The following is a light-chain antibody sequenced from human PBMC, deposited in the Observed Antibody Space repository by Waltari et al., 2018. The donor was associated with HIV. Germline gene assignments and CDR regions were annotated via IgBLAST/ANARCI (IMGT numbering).Light chain of an antibody. Sequence: LVLTQSPGTLSLSPGERATLSCRASQSVTSSFLSWYQQKPGQAPRLLIYGASSRATGIPDRFSGGGSGTDFTLTISRLEPEDFAVYYCQQYGSSPLTFGGGTKVDIK. CDR1: QSVTSSF. CDR3: QQYGSSPLT. J-gene: IGKJ4*01. CDR2: GAS. V-gene: IGKV3-20*01.